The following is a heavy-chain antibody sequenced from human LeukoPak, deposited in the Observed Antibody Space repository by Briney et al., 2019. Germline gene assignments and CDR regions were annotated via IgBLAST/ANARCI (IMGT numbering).Heavy chain of an antibody. CDR1: GGSISSSSYQ. Sequence: PSETLSLTCTVSGGSISSSSYQWGWIRQPPGKGLEWIGTISYSGSTYYNPSLKSRVTVSVDTSKNQFSLKLSSVTVADTAVYYCARISIVVVPGYFDYWGQGALVTVSS. V-gene: IGHV4-39*01. CDR3: ARISIVVVPGYFDY. D-gene: IGHD2-2*01. J-gene: IGHJ4*02. CDR2: ISYSGST.